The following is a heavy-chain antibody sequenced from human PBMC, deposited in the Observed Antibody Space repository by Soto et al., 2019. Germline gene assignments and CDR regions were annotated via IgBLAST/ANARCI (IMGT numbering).Heavy chain of an antibody. J-gene: IGHJ4*02. CDR1: GYTFTSYG. Sequence: QVPLVQSGAEVKKPGASVKVSCKASGYTFTSYGISWVRQAPGQGLEWMGWISAYNGNTNYAQKLQGRVTMTTDTSTSTAYMELRSLRSDDTAVYYCARSPPVIGDYYYDSSGYYYFDYWGQGTLVTVSS. V-gene: IGHV1-18*01. D-gene: IGHD3-22*01. CDR2: ISAYNGNT. CDR3: ARSPPVIGDYYYDSSGYYYFDY.